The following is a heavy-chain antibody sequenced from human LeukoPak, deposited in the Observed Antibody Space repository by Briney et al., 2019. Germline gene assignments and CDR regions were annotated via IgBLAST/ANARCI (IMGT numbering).Heavy chain of an antibody. J-gene: IGHJ4*02. V-gene: IGHV3-30*02. Sequence: PGGSLRLSCAASGFTFSSYGIHWVRQAPGKGLEWVAFILYDGSNKFYADSVKGRFTISKDNSKNTLYLQMNSLRAEDTAVYYCARPYCSGGSCYSGHFDYWGRGTLVTVSS. D-gene: IGHD2-15*01. CDR1: GFTFSSYG. CDR3: ARPYCSGGSCYSGHFDY. CDR2: ILYDGSNK.